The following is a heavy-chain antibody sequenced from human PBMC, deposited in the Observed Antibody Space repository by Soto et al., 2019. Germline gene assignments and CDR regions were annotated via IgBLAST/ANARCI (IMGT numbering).Heavy chain of an antibody. CDR2: IYYSGST. J-gene: IGHJ4*02. Sequence: SETLSLTCTVSGGSISSYYWSWIRQPPGKGLEWIGYIYYSGSTNYNPSLKSRVTISVDTSKNQFSLKLSSVTAADTAVYYCARFGGYDIYNYFDYWGQGTLVTVSS. D-gene: IGHD5-12*01. V-gene: IGHV4-59*01. CDR1: GGSISSYY. CDR3: ARFGGYDIYNYFDY.